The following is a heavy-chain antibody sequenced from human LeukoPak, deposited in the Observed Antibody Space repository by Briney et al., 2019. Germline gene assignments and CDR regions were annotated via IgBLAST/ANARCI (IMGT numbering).Heavy chain of an antibody. CDR3: AREPVVVVLRRRGWFDP. Sequence: ASVTVSCKASGYTFTGYYMHWVRQAPGQGLEWMGWINPNSGGTNYAQKFQGRVTMTRDTSISTAYMELSRLRSDDTAVYYCAREPVVVVLRRRGWFDPWGQGTLVTVSS. J-gene: IGHJ5*02. V-gene: IGHV1-2*02. D-gene: IGHD2-15*01. CDR2: INPNSGGT. CDR1: GYTFTGYY.